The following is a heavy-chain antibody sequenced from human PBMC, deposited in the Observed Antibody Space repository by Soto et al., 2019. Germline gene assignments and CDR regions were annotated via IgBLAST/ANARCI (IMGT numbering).Heavy chain of an antibody. D-gene: IGHD1-26*01. Sequence: ASVKVSCKASGYSFTSLDINWVRQTAGQGLEWMGWMQPSTGRTGYAQKLQGRVTMTRDTSINTAYMELTTLTSDDTAFYYCARGVSAGVDYWGQGTLVTVSS. V-gene: IGHV1-8*01. CDR1: GYSFTSLD. CDR2: MQPSTGRT. CDR3: ARGVSAGVDY. J-gene: IGHJ4*02.